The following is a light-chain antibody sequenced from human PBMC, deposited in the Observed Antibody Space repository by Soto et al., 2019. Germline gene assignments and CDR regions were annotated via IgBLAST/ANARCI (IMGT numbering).Light chain of an antibody. CDR3: QQRKT. CDR2: DAS. Sequence: EIVLTQSPATLSLSPGERATLSCRASQSVSSYLAWYRQKPGQAPRLLIYDASTRATGIPARFSGSGYGTDFTLTISSLEPEDFAVYYCQQRKTFGQGTKVEI. CDR1: QSVSSY. J-gene: IGKJ1*01. V-gene: IGKV3-11*01.